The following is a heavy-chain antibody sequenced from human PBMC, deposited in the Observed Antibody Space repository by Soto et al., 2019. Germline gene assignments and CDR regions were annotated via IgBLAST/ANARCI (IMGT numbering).Heavy chain of an antibody. CDR1: GVSITTSSYF. CDR2: VYYSGST. Sequence: PSETLSLTCTVSGVSITTSSYFWGWIRQPPGKGLEWIGSVYYSGSTYYNPSLKSRVTISVDTSKNQFSLKLSSVTAADTAVYYCARGVEYYYDSSGYGMDVWGQGTTVT. CDR3: ARGVEYYYDSSGYGMDV. J-gene: IGHJ6*02. D-gene: IGHD3-22*01. V-gene: IGHV4-39*07.